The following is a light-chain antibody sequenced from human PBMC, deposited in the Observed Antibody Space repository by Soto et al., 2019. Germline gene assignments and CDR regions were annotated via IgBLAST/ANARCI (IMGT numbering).Light chain of an antibody. V-gene: IGKV3-20*01. CDR3: QQYGSLLRT. Sequence: ELVLTQSPGTLSLSPGESAALSCRASQPVSSNYLAWYHQKPGQAPRLLIYGASSRATGIPDRFSGSGSGTDFTLIISRLEPEDFAVYYCQQYGSLLRTFGQGTKVDIK. CDR2: GAS. CDR1: QPVSSNY. J-gene: IGKJ1*01.